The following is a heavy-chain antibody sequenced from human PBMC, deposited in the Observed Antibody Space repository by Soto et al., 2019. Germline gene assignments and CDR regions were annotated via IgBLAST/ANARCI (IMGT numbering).Heavy chain of an antibody. V-gene: IGHV4-59*08. D-gene: IGHD3-10*01. Sequence: QEQLQQSGPGLVKPSETLSLTCTVSSGPTSSHNWGWIRQPPGRGLEWIGYVYNTGGTSYNPTLRSRVTISAATSTQNISLTLSSVPAADTAVYYCVRQGIGPLHGLVDVWGQGTTVSVSS. CDR3: VRQGIGPLHGLVDV. J-gene: IGHJ6*02. CDR2: VYNTGGT. CDR1: SGPTSSHN.